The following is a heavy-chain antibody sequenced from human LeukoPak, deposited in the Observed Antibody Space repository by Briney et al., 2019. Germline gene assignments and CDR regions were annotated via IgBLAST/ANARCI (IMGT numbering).Heavy chain of an antibody. CDR1: GFTFSSYA. Sequence: PGGSLRLSCAASGFTFSSYAMGWVRQAPGKGVEWVPAVSGSGGSTSDAAAVKGRLTISRDNSKNTLYLQMSSLRAEDTAVYYCAKDGLLVGATRNDYWGQGTLVTVSS. D-gene: IGHD1-26*01. CDR2: VSGSGGST. V-gene: IGHV3-23*01. J-gene: IGHJ4*02. CDR3: AKDGLLVGATRNDY.